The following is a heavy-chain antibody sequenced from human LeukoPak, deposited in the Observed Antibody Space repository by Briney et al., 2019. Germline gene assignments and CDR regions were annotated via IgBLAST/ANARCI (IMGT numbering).Heavy chain of an antibody. CDR3: ARDLAGGNGFDP. CDR1: DGSISSYY. CDR2: IYYSGST. Sequence: PSETLSLTCTVSDGSISSYYWSWIRQPPGKGLEWIGYIYYSGSTNYNPSLKSRATLSVDTSKNQFSLKVNSVTAADTAVYYCARDLAGGNGFDPWGLGTLVTVSS. J-gene: IGHJ5*02. V-gene: IGHV4-59*12. D-gene: IGHD4-23*01.